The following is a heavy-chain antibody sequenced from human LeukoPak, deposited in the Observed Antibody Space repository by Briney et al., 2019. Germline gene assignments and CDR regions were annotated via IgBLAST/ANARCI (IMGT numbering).Heavy chain of an antibody. CDR3: ARPVPSRLGWFDP. D-gene: IGHD1-1*01. CDR1: GGSISSSPYY. Sequence: SETLSLTCTVSGGSISSSPYYWGWIRQPPGKGLEWIGTIYYSGSTYYNPSLKSRVTISVNTSKNQFSLKLTSVTAADTAVYYCARPVPSRLGWFDPWGQGTLVTVSS. J-gene: IGHJ5*02. CDR2: IYYSGST. V-gene: IGHV4-39*01.